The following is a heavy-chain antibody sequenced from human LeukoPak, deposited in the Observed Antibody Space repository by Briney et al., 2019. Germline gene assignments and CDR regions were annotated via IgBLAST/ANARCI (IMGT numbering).Heavy chain of an antibody. J-gene: IGHJ1*01. CDR2: INHSGST. CDR3: ARSRARYSSSSAYFQH. D-gene: IGHD6-13*01. V-gene: IGHV4-39*07. Sequence: SETLSLTCTVSGGSISSSSYYWGWIRQPPGKGLEWIGEINHSGSTNYNPSLKSRVTISVDTSKNQFSLKLSSVTAADTAVYYCARSRARYSSSSAYFQHWGQGTLVTVSS. CDR1: GGSISSSSYY.